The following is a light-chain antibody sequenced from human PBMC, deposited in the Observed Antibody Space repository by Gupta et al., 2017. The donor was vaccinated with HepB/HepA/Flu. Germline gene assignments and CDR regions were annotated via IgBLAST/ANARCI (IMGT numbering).Light chain of an antibody. CDR3: SSYTTSSTQV. CDR1: SSDIGGYNY. V-gene: IGLV2-14*03. CDR2: DVS. Sequence: QSALTQPASVSGSPGQSITISCTGTSSDIGGYNYVSWYQHHPGKAPQLMIYDVSNRPSGVSNRFSGSKSGNTASLTISGLQAEDEADYYCSSYTTSSTQVFGTGTKVTVL. J-gene: IGLJ1*01.